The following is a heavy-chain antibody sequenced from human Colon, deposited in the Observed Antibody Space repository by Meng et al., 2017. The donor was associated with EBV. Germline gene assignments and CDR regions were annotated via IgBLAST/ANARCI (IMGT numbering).Heavy chain of an antibody. CDR1: GYTFTSYA. V-gene: IGHV1-3*01. J-gene: IGHJ4*02. Sequence: QVQLVQSGAEGKKPXXPXNXXCXTSGYTFTSYAMHWVRQAPGQGLEWMGWINAGNGNTKYSQKFQGRVTVATDTSASTVYMELSSLTSEDTALYYCARGWSRDGYNTPDYWGQGTLVTVSS. D-gene: IGHD5-24*01. CDR2: INAGNGNT. CDR3: ARGWSRDGYNTPDY.